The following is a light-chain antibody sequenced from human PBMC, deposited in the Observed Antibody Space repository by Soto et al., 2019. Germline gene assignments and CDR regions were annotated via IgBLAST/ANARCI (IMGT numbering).Light chain of an antibody. CDR2: EVT. J-gene: IGLJ1*01. CDR1: SSDVGGYNY. V-gene: IGLV2-8*01. Sequence: QSALTQPPSASGSPGQSVTISCTGTSSDVGGYNYVSWYQQHAGRAPKPIIFEVTKRPSGVPDRFSGSKSGNTASLTVSGLQADDEADYYCASYAGSNNLGVFGTGTKVTVL. CDR3: ASYAGSNNLGV.